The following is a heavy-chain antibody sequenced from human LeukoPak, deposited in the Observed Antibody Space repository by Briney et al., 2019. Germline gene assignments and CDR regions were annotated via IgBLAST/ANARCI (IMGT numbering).Heavy chain of an antibody. CDR3: ASLGAAAGIFLQYYYYYMDV. CDR1: GGSISSGSYY. D-gene: IGHD6-13*01. Sequence: SETLSLTCTVSGGSISSGSYYWSWIRQPAERGLEWIGRIYTSGTTNYNPSLKSRVTMSVDTSKNQFSLKLSSVTAADTAVYYCASLGAAAGIFLQYYYYYMDVWGKGTTVTISS. J-gene: IGHJ6*03. CDR2: IYTSGTT. V-gene: IGHV4-61*02.